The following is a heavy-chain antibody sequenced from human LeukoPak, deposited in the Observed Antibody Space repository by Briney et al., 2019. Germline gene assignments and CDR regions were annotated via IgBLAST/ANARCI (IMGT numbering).Heavy chain of an antibody. V-gene: IGHV3-30*04. D-gene: IGHD3-22*01. CDR3: ARVDYYDSSGYYFDY. CDR1: GFTFSSYA. Sequence: GRSLRLSCAASGFTFSSYAMHWVCQAPGKGLEWVAVISYDGSNKYYADSVKGRFTISRDNSKNTLYLQMNSLRAEDTAVYYCARVDYYDSSGYYFDYWGQGTLVTVSS. J-gene: IGHJ4*02. CDR2: ISYDGSNK.